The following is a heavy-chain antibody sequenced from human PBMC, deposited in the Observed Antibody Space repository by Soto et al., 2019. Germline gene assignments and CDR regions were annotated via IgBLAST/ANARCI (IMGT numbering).Heavy chain of an antibody. V-gene: IGHV4-30-2*01. J-gene: IGHJ2*01. CDR3: ARARRHSTGWYFDL. Sequence: QLQLQESGSGLVKPSQTLSLTCAVSGGSISSGGYSWSWIRQPPGKGLEWIGYIYHSGSTYYNPSLKSRVTISVDRSKNQFSLKLSSVTAADTAVYYCARARRHSTGWYFDLWGRGTLVTVSS. CDR2: IYHSGST. D-gene: IGHD3-22*01. CDR1: GGSISSGGYS.